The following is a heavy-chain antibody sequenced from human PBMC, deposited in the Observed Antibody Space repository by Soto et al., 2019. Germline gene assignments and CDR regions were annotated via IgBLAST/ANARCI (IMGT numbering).Heavy chain of an antibody. CDR1: GFTFSSYW. D-gene: IGHD3-9*01. CDR2: IKQDGSEK. Sequence: GGSLRLSCAASGFTFSSYWMSWVRQAPGKGLEWVANIKQDGSEKYYVDSVKGRFTISRDNAKNSLHLQMNSLRAEDTAVYYCARAYYDILTGYYHDAFDIWGQGTMVTVSS. CDR3: ARAYYDILTGYYHDAFDI. V-gene: IGHV3-7*03. J-gene: IGHJ3*02.